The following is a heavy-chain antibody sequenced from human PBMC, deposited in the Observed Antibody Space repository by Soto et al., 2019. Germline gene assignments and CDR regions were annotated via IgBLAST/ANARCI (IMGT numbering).Heavy chain of an antibody. CDR3: ARDEYSRSWHRGGWFDP. V-gene: IGHV1-3*01. CDR2: INAGNGNT. Sequence: ASVKVSCKASGYTFTSYAMHWVRQAPGQRLEWMGWINAGNGNTKYSQKFQGRVTITRDTSASTAHMELSSLRSEDTAVYYCARDEYSRSWHRGGWFDPWGQGTLVTVSS. CDR1: GYTFTSYA. J-gene: IGHJ5*02. D-gene: IGHD6-13*01.